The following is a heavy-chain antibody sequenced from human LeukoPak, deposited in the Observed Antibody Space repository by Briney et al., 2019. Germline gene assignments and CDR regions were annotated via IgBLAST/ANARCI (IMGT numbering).Heavy chain of an antibody. J-gene: IGHJ4*02. D-gene: IGHD2/OR15-2a*01. CDR2: ISDIGSI. V-gene: IGHV4-59*08. CDR3: AGHHPRNTVDF. Sequence: SETLSLTCTVSGGSISSYYWSWIRQPPGKGPGWIAYISDIGSINYNPSLKSRVTMSLDTSKNQFSLKLSSVTAADTAVYYCAGHHPRNTVDFWGQGTLVTVSS. CDR1: GGSISSYY.